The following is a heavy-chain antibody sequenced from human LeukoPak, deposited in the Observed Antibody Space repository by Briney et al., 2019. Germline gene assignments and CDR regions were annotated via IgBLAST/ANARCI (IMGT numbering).Heavy chain of an antibody. D-gene: IGHD3-10*02. CDR1: GFTFSTYW. Sequence: PGGSLRLSCAASGFTFSTYWMSWVRQAPGTGLEWVSSITGSVRSTYYADSVKGRFTISRDNSRNTVFLQMNSLRAEDTAVYYCAELGITMIGGVWGKGTTVTISS. CDR2: ITGSVRST. J-gene: IGHJ6*04. CDR3: AELGITMIGGV. V-gene: IGHV3-23*01.